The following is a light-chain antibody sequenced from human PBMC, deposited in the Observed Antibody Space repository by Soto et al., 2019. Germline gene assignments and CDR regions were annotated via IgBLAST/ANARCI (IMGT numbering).Light chain of an antibody. V-gene: IGKV1-33*01. CDR3: QQYDSFPLT. Sequence: DIQMTQSPSTLSASVGDRVTITCQASQDISDNLNWFQQKPGKAPKLLIHDASNLETGGPSRFSGSGFGTDFTFTISTLQPEDSATYHCQQYDSFPLTFGGGTKVDI. CDR1: QDISDN. CDR2: DAS. J-gene: IGKJ4*01.